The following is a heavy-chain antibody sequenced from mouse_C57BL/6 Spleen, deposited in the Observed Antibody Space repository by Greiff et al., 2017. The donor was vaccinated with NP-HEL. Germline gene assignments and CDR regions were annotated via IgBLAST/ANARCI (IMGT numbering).Heavy chain of an antibody. V-gene: IGHV14-4*01. D-gene: IGHD2-3*01. CDR2: IDPENGDT. CDR1: GFNIKDDY. Sequence: VQLQQSGAELVRPGASVKLSCTASGFNIKDDYMHWVKQRPEQGLEWIGWIDPENGDTEYASKFQGKATITADTSSNTAYLQLSSLTSEDTAVYYCTTTLVYDGYYGYFDVWGTGTTVTVSS. CDR3: TTTLVYDGYYGYFDV. J-gene: IGHJ1*03.